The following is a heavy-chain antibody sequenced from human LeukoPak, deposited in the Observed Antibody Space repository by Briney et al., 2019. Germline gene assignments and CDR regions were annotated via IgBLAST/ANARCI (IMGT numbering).Heavy chain of an antibody. CDR1: GGTFISYA. V-gene: IGHV1-69*13. Sequence: SVTVSFKSSGGTFISYAISWVRQAPGQGLEWMGGIIPIFGTANYAQKFQGRVTITADESTSTAYMELSSLRSEDTAVYYCVFGRCGLNEYYYYGMDVWGQGTTVTVSS. J-gene: IGHJ6*02. CDR3: VFGRCGLNEYYYYGMDV. D-gene: IGHD2-21*01. CDR2: IIPIFGTA.